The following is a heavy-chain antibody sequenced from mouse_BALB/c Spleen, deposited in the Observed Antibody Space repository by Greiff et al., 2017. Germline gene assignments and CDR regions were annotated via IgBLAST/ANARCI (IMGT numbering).Heavy chain of an antibody. V-gene: IGHV5-17*02. D-gene: IGHD2-14*01. CDR1: GFTFSSFG. CDR3: ARTGVRNYAMDY. J-gene: IGHJ4*01. CDR2: ISSGSSTI. Sequence: EVQLVESGGGLVQPGGSRKLSCAASGFTFSSFGMHWVRQAPEKGLEWVAYISSGSSTIYYADTVKGRFTISRDNPKNTLFLQMTSLRSEDTAMYYCARTGVRNYAMDYWGQGTSVTVSS.